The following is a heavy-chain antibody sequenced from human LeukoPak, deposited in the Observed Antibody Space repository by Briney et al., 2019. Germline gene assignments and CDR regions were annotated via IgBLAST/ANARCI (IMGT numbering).Heavy chain of an antibody. J-gene: IGHJ5*02. Sequence: PSETLSLTCTVSGGSISSSSYYWGWIRQPPWKGLEWIGSIYYSGSTYYNPSLKSRVTIPVDTSKNQFSLKLSSVTAADTAVYYCARQLGLVNWFDPWGQGTLVTVSS. CDR1: GGSISSSSYY. D-gene: IGHD1-26*01. CDR3: ARQLGLVNWFDP. CDR2: IYYSGST. V-gene: IGHV4-39*01.